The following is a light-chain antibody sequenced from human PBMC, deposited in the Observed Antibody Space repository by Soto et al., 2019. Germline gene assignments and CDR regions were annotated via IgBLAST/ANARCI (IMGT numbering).Light chain of an antibody. Sequence: DIPMTQSPSTLSAAVGDRVTITCQASQTIRTWLAWYQQRPGEAPNLLIYEASKLQTGVPSRFGGSGSGTEFTVTISSLQPDDFATYYCQQYYTYPYTFGQGTKLEI. V-gene: IGKV1-5*03. CDR1: QTIRTW. J-gene: IGKJ2*01. CDR3: QQYYTYPYT. CDR2: EAS.